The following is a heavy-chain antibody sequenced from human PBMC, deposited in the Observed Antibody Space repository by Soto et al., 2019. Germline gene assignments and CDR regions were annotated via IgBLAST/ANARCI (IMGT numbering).Heavy chain of an antibody. CDR1: GYPFTSYG. J-gene: IGHJ4*02. CDR2: ISAYNGNT. Sequence: ASVKVSCKASGYPFTSYGLSWVRQAPGQGLEWMGWISAYNGNTNYAQKLQGRVTMTTDTSTSTAYMELRSLRSDDTAVYYCATSRASIAVAGETEYYFDYWGQGTRVTVSS. D-gene: IGHD6-19*01. CDR3: ATSRASIAVAGETEYYFDY. V-gene: IGHV1-18*04.